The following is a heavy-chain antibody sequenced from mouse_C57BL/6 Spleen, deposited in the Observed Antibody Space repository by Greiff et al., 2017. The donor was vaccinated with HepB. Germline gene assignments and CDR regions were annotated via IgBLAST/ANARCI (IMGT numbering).Heavy chain of an antibody. CDR3: ARSADGYYDYYAMDY. V-gene: IGHV1-64*01. Sequence: QVQLQQPGAELVKPGASVKLSCKASGYTFTSYWMHWVKQRPGQGLEWIGMIHPNSGSTNYNEKFKGKATLTADKSSSTAYMQLSSLTSEDSAVYFCARSADGYYDYYAMDYWGQGTSVTVSS. J-gene: IGHJ4*01. CDR1: GYTFTSYW. CDR2: IHPNSGST. D-gene: IGHD2-3*01.